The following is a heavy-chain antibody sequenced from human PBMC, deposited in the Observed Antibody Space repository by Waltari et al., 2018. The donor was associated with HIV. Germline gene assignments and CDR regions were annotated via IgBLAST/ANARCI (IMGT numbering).Heavy chain of an antibody. J-gene: IGHJ3*02. D-gene: IGHD2-8*01. V-gene: IGHV3-7*01. Sequence: EVQLVESGGGWVQPGGSLRLSCEASGFPFVLSWWSWVRQAPGKGLEWVANIKQDGSEKHYVDSLKGRFTISRDNAKKSLYLQMNSLRAEDTAVYYCARMGLMMYAIGAFDIWGQGTMVTVSS. CDR2: IKQDGSEK. CDR3: ARMGLMMYAIGAFDI. CDR1: GFPFVLSW.